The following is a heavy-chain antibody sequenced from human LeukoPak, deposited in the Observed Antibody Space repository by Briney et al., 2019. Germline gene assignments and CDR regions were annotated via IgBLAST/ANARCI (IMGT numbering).Heavy chain of an antibody. CDR2: MSHSGTTV. CDR3: ARDGDTVLTRGYYYYMDV. CDR1: GFTFSDYY. D-gene: IGHD4-23*01. V-gene: IGHV3-11*04. Sequence: GGSLRLSCAASGFTFSDYYMSWIRQAPGKGLEWISYMSHSGTTVHYTDSVKGRFTISRDNAKNSLFLQMNSLRTEDTAVYYCARDGDTVLTRGYYYYMDVWGKGTTVTVSS. J-gene: IGHJ6*03.